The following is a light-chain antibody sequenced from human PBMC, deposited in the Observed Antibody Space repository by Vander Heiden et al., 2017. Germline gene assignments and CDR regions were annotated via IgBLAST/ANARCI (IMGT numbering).Light chain of an antibody. V-gene: IGKV3-15*01. CDR3: QQYNNWPRT. Sequence: EVVITQRPATLSVSPGERATLPFRASQSVSSNLAWYQQKPGQAPRLLIYGASTRDTGIPARFSGSGSGTEFTLTISSLQSEDFAVYYCQQYNNWPRTFGQGTKVEIK. CDR1: QSVSSN. CDR2: GAS. J-gene: IGKJ1*01.